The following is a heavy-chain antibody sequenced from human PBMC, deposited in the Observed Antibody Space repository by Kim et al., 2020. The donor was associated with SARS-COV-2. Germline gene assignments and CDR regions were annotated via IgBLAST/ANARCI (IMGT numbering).Heavy chain of an antibody. CDR1: GFTFSSYA. D-gene: IGHD6-19*01. CDR2: ISYDGSNK. J-gene: IGHJ4*02. Sequence: GGSLRLSCAASGFTFSSYAMHWVRQAPGKGLEWVAVISYDGSNKYYADSVKGRFTISRDNSKNTLYLQMNSLRAEDTAVYYCAIEHGSGLDYWGQGTLGT. CDR3: AIEHGSGLDY. V-gene: IGHV3-30-3*01.